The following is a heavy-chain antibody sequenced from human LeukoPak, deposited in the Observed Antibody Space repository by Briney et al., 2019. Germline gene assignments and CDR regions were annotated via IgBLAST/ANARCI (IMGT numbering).Heavy chain of an antibody. CDR2: INHSGST. J-gene: IGHJ5*02. CDR1: GGSFSDYY. Sequence: PSETLSLTCAVYGGSFSDYYWSWIRQPPGKGLEWIGEINHSGSTNYNPSLKSRVTISVDPPKNQLSLKLSSVTAADTALYHCARANDYGDYLNWFDPWGQGTLVTVSS. V-gene: IGHV4-34*01. CDR3: ARANDYGDYLNWFDP. D-gene: IGHD4-17*01.